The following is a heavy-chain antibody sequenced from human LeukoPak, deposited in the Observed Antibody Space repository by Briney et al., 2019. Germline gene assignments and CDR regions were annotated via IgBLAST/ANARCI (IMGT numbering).Heavy chain of an antibody. CDR3: TSRGELRSPQESDAFDI. J-gene: IGHJ3*02. Sequence: GGSLRLSCAASGFTFSNAWMSWVRQAPGKGLEWVGRIKSKTDGGTTDYAAPVKGRFTISRDDSQNTLYLHMNSLKSEDTAVYYCTSRGELRSPQESDAFDIWGQGTMVTVSS. D-gene: IGHD1-26*01. CDR1: GFTFSNAW. CDR2: IKSKTDGGTT. V-gene: IGHV3-15*01.